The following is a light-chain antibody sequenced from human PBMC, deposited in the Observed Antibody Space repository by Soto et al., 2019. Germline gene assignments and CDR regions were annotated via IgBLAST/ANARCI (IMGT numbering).Light chain of an antibody. CDR3: RQYKTYT. CDR2: DAS. J-gene: IGKJ5*01. Sequence: DTQMTQSPSTLYATAGDRVTITCRASQSIGTWLAWNQQKPGKAPNLLMFDASTLHTGVPSRFSGSGDGTEFTLSISSMQPDDSAIYFCRQYKTYTFGRGTRVEIK. V-gene: IGKV1-5*01. CDR1: QSIGTW.